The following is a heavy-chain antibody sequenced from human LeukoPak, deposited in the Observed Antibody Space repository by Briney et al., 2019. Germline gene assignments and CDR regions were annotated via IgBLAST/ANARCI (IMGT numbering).Heavy chain of an antibody. J-gene: IGHJ5*02. Sequence: SETLSLTCTVSGGSISGYFWSWIREPPGKGLVWIGYIYYSGSTNYNPSLESRVTMSVDTSKNQFSLKLASVTAADTAVYYCAREGYYDILTGYYHNWFDPWGQGTLVTVSS. D-gene: IGHD3-9*01. V-gene: IGHV4-59*01. CDR3: AREGYYDILTGYYHNWFDP. CDR1: GGSISGYF. CDR2: IYYSGST.